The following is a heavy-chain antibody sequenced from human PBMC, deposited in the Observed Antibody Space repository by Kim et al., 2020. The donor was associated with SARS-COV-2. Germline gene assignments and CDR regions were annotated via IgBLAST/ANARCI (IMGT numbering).Heavy chain of an antibody. J-gene: IGHJ5*02. D-gene: IGHD3-16*01. CDR3: ARDGVTMITTRFDP. Sequence: AQKVQGRVTITADKATSTAYMELSSLRSEDTAVYYCARDGVTMITTRFDPWGQGTLVTVSS. V-gene: IGHV1-69*04.